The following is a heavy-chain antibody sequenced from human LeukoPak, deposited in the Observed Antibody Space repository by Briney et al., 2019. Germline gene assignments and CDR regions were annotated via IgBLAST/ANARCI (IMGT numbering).Heavy chain of an antibody. D-gene: IGHD5-12*01. CDR2: ISSTGTTI. V-gene: IGHV3-48*01. Sequence: GGSLRLSCAASGFTFSSHSMNWVRQAPGKGLEWVSDISSTGTTIHYADSVKGRFTISRDNSKNTLYLQMNSLRAEDTAVYYCAREDIDPFAFDIWGQGTMVTVSS. CDR1: GFTFSSHS. CDR3: AREDIDPFAFDI. J-gene: IGHJ3*02.